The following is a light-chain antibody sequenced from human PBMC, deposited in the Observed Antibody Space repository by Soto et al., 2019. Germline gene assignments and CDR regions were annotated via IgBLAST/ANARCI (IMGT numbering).Light chain of an antibody. CDR3: CSYSNSRIFWV. J-gene: IGLJ3*02. CDR2: EDS. V-gene: IGLV2-23*01. Sequence: HSALTQPASVSGSPGQSITISCTGSGSDIGSYNFVSWYQHHPGKAPKLIICEDSKRPSGVSNRFSGSKSGNTASLTISGLQTEDEADYFCCSYSNSRIFWVFGGGTKLTVL. CDR1: GSDIGSYNF.